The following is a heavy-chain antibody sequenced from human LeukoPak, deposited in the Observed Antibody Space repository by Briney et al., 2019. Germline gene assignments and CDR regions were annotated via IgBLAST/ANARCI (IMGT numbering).Heavy chain of an antibody. J-gene: IGHJ6*03. CDR1: GFTFTSYG. Sequence: PGGSLRLSCAASGFTFTSYGMSWVRQAPGKGLEWVSYGGSGGSKYYANSVKGRFTISRDNSKSTLYLQMDSLTADDTAVYYCAKNSGMDYHSYYMDVWGKGTTVTVSS. CDR3: AKNSGMDYHSYYMDV. D-gene: IGHD3-16*01. CDR2: GGSGGSK. V-gene: IGHV3-23*01.